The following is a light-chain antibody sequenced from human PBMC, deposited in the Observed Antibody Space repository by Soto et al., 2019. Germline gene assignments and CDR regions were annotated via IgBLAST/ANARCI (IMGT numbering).Light chain of an antibody. Sequence: DIHITHSPSTLSASVLYRFTMTCLASQSIYSWLAWYQQKPGKAPKLLIYKASSLQGGVPSRFSGSGSGTEFTLTISSLQPDDFATYYCQQYDNYLWTFGQGTKVDNK. J-gene: IGKJ1*01. V-gene: IGKV1-5*03. CDR2: KAS. CDR1: QSIYSW. CDR3: QQYDNYLWT.